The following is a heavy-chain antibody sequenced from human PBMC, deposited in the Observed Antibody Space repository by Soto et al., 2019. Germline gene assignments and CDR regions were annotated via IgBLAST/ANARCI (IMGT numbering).Heavy chain of an antibody. CDR3: AKRAGVSYGPFDY. V-gene: IGHV3-23*01. CDR2: ITGSGGDT. J-gene: IGHJ4*02. CDR1: GFTFSSFA. Sequence: GGSLRLSCAASGFTFSSFAMSWVRRAPGKGLEWVAAITGSGGDTDYADSVRGRFSMSRDNSRYTTYLQMNNLRAEDTAVYYCAKRAGVSYGPFDYWGQGTLVTVSS. D-gene: IGHD3-16*01.